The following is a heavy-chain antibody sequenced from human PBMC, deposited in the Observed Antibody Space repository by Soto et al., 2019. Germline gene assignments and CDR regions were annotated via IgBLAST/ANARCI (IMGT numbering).Heavy chain of an antibody. V-gene: IGHV1-3*01. CDR3: ASNRRVGFGELLPDY. CDR1: GYTFTNYA. Sequence: ASVKFSCKAVGYTFTNYAMHWVSQAPGQRLEWMGWINAGNGNTKYSQKFQGRVTITRDTSASTAYMELSSLRSEDTAVYYCASNRRVGFGELLPDYWSQGTLVTVSS. D-gene: IGHD3-10*01. J-gene: IGHJ4*02. CDR2: INAGNGNT.